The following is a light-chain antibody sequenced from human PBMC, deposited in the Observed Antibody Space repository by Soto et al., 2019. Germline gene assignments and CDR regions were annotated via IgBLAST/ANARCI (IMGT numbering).Light chain of an antibody. J-gene: IGKJ1*01. Sequence: EIVLTQSPATLSLSPGERATLSCRASQSVSSSALAWYQQKPGQAPRRLIYGASSRATGIPDRFSGSGSGTDFTLTISRLEPEDFAVYYCQYYGTSPQTFGQGTKVEIK. CDR2: GAS. CDR1: QSVSSSA. CDR3: QYYGTSPQT. V-gene: IGKV3-20*01.